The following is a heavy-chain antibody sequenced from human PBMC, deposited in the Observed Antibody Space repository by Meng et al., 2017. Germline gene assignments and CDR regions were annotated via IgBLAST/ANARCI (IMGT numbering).Heavy chain of an antibody. D-gene: IGHD1-26*01. CDR2: ISSSSTYK. V-gene: IGHV3-21*02. CDR1: GFTFTTST. J-gene: IGHJ5*02. CDR3: VRGSGSYSS. Sequence: GQRGDAGVGPVKPGGPLRLSCAASGFTFTTSTMNWVRQAPGKGLEWVSSISSSSTYKYYADSVKGRFTISRDDPNNSLYVQMNSLTAGDTAVYYCVRGSGSYSSWGQGTLVTVSS.